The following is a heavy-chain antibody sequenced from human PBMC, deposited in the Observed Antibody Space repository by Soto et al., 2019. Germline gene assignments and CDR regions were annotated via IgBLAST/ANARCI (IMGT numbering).Heavy chain of an antibody. D-gene: IGHD2-15*01. CDR1: GYSFTSYW. V-gene: IGHV5-10-1*01. CDR2: IDPSDSYT. CDR3: AISDIVVVVAATCAFAI. J-gene: IGHJ3*02. Sequence: PVESLKISCKGSGYSFTSYWISWVRQMPGKGLEWMGRIDPSDSYTNYSPSFQGHVTISADKSISTAYLQWSSLKASDTAMYYCAISDIVVVVAATCAFAIWGQGTMATFSS.